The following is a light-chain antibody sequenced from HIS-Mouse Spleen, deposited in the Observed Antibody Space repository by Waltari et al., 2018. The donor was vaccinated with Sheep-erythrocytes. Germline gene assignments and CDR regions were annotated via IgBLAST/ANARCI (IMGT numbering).Light chain of an antibody. V-gene: IGKV4-1*01. CDR3: QQHYSSLT. J-gene: IGKJ4*01. Sequence: DIVMTQSPDSLAVSLGERATINCKSSQSVLYSSNNKNYLAWYQQKPGQPPKLLIYWASTRESGVPDRFSGSRSGTDFTLTISSLQAEDVAVYYCQQHYSSLTFGGGTKVEIK. CDR2: WAS. CDR1: QSVLYSSNNKNY.